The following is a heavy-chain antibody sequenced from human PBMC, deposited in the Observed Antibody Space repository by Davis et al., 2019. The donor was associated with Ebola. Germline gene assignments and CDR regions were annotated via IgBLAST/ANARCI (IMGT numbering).Heavy chain of an antibody. J-gene: IGHJ4*02. V-gene: IGHV3-30*18. D-gene: IGHD2-2*02. CDR3: AKDLGCSSTSCYTNGDFDY. CDR2: ISYDGSNK. CDR1: GFTFSSYG. Sequence: GESLKIPCAASGFTFSSYGMHWVRQAPGKGLEWVAVISYDGSNKYYADSVKGRFTISRDNSKNTLYLQMNSLRAEDTAVYYCAKDLGCSSTSCYTNGDFDYWGQGTLVTVSS.